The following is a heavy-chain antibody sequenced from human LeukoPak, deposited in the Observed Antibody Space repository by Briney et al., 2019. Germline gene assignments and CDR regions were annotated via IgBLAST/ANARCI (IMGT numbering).Heavy chain of an antibody. CDR3: ARVRDGYSPFDY. J-gene: IGHJ4*02. Sequence: PSETLSLTCTVSGGSISSYYWSWIRQPPGKGLEWIGYIYYGGSTNYNPSLKSRVTISVDTSKNQFSLKLSSVTAADTAVYYCARVRDGYSPFDYWGQGTLVTVSS. CDR1: GGSISSYY. CDR2: IYYGGST. V-gene: IGHV4-59*01. D-gene: IGHD5-24*01.